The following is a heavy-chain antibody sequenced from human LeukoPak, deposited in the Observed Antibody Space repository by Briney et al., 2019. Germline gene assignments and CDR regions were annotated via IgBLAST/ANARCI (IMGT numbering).Heavy chain of an antibody. J-gene: IGHJ4*02. CDR3: ARGGPPACSGGSCYSNKLFDY. V-gene: IGHV4-39*07. Sequence: SETLSLTCTVSGGSISSSSYYWGWLRQPPGKGLEWIGSIYYSGSTYYNPSLKSRVTISVDTSKNQFSLKLSSVTAADTAVYYCARGGPPACSGGSCYSNKLFDYWGQGTLVTVSS. CDR2: IYYSGST. CDR1: GGSISSSSYY. D-gene: IGHD2-15*01.